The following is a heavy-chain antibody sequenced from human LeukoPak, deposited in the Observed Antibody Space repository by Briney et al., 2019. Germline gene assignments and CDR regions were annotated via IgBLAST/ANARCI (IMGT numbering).Heavy chain of an antibody. CDR3: ARVHYYGSGTYYFDY. CDR1: GYTFTSYA. J-gene: IGHJ4*02. V-gene: IGHV1-3*01. Sequence: ASVKVSCKASGYTFTSYAMHWVRQAPGQRLEWMGWINAGNGNTKYSRKFQGRVTITRDTSASTAYMELSSLRSEDTAVYYCARVHYYGSGTYYFDYWGQGTLVTVSS. D-gene: IGHD3-10*01. CDR2: INAGNGNT.